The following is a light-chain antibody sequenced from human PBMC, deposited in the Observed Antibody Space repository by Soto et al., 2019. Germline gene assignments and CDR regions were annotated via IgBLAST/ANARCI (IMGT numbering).Light chain of an antibody. V-gene: IGLV2-23*02. J-gene: IGLJ3*02. CDR3: CSYAGSHTWV. CDR1: SSDVGSYNL. Sequence: QSALTQPASVSGSPGQSITISCTGTSSDVGSYNLVSWYQQHPGKAPKLIIYEVNKRPSGVSTRFSGSKSGNTASLTISGLQAEDEVEYYCCSYAGSHTWVFGGGTKLTVL. CDR2: EVN.